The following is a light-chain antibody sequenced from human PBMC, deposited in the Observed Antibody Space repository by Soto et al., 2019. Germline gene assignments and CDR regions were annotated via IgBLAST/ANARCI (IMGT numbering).Light chain of an antibody. CDR2: GAS. CDR1: QSLSSSL. V-gene: IGKV3-20*01. CDR3: QQYDGSLFT. Sequence: EIILTQSPDTLSLSPGERATLSCRASQSLSSSLLAWYQQKPGQAPRPLIYGASSRASGIPDRFSGAGSGTEFALTISRLEPEDVAVYYCQQYDGSLFTFGPGTRVDVK. J-gene: IGKJ3*01.